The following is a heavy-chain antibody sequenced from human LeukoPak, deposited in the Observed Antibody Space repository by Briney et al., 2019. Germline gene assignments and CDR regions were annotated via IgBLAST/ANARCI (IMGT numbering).Heavy chain of an antibody. CDR1: GGSISSYY. V-gene: IGHV4-39*07. CDR3: ARGRVSSSTWYSTYYYYFYMDV. CDR2: IYHSGST. Sequence: PSETLSLTCTVSGGSISSYYWGWIRQPPGKGLEWIGSIYHSGSTYYNPSLKSRVTISVDTSKNQFSLRLRSVTAADTAVYFCARGRVSSSTWYSTYYYYFYMDVWGKGTTVTVSS. D-gene: IGHD1-1*01. J-gene: IGHJ6*03.